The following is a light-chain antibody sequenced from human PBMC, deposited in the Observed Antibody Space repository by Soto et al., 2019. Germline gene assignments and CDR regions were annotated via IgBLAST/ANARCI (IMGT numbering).Light chain of an antibody. J-gene: IGLJ1*01. CDR3: CTAADSSNV. Sequence: QPVLTQPPSATGSPGQSVTISCTGTSSDVGGYNYVSWYQQHPGKAPKLMIYEVSKRPSGVPDRFSGSKSGNTASLTVSGLQWYFEADYYCCTAADSSNVFGPGTMV. V-gene: IGLV2-8*01. CDR1: SSDVGGYNY. CDR2: EVS.